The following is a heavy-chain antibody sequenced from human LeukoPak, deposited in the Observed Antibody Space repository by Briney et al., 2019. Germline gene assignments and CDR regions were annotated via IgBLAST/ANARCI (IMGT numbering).Heavy chain of an antibody. Sequence: GGSLRLSCAASGFTFSSYWMHWVRPAPGKGLVWVSRIKSDGSGTTYADSVKGRFTISRDNAKNTLYLQMNSLRAEDTAVYFCAREFRKPSTGDWGQGTLVTVSS. CDR3: AREFRKPSTGD. D-gene: IGHD1-14*01. CDR1: GFTFSSYW. V-gene: IGHV3-74*01. J-gene: IGHJ4*02. CDR2: IKSDGSGT.